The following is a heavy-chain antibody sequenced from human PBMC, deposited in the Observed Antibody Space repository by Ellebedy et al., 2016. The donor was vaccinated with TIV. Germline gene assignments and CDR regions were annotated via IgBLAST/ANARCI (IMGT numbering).Heavy chain of an antibody. CDR1: GFTFSSYG. CDR2: ILYDGSNK. Sequence: PGGSLRLSCAASGFTFSSYGMHWVRQAPGKGLEWMAVILYDGSNKYYTDSVKGRFTISRDNSKNTLYLQMNSLRVEDTAVYYCAKQGRRSYVSGSYYEAMTTVTTPDYWGQGTLVTVSS. CDR3: AKQGRRSYVSGSYYEAMTTVTTPDY. V-gene: IGHV3-30*18. J-gene: IGHJ4*02. D-gene: IGHD3-10*01.